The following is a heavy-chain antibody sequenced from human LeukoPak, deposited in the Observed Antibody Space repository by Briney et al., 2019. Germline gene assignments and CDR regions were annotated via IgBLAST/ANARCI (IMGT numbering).Heavy chain of an antibody. CDR1: GYTFTSYT. V-gene: IGHV1-46*01. CDR2: INPSGGST. CDR3: ARGLRWELRIDY. D-gene: IGHD1-26*01. Sequence: ASVKVSCKASGYTFTSYTMNWLRQAPGQGLEWMGIINPSGGSTSYAQKFQGRVTMTRDMSTSTVYMELSSLRSEDTAVYYCARGLRWELRIDYWGQGTLVTVSS. J-gene: IGHJ4*02.